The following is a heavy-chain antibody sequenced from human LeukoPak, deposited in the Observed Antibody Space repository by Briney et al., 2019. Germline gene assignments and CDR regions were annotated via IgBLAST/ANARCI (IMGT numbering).Heavy chain of an antibody. CDR1: GCTFSSDA. J-gene: IGHJ6*02. D-gene: IGHD6-19*01. CDR3: AKGAVAGRYYYYGMDV. V-gene: IGHV3-23*01. CDR2: ISGSGGST. Sequence: GGSLRLSCAASGCTFSSDAMSWVRQAPGKGLEWVSAISGSGGSTYYADSVKGRCTISRDNSKNTLYLQMNSLRAEDTAVYYCAKGAVAGRYYYYGMDVWGQGTTVTVSS.